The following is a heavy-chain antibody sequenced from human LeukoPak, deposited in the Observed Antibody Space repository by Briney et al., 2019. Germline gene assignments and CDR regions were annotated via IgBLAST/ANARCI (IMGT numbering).Heavy chain of an antibody. D-gene: IGHD3-3*01. CDR3: ARVWARYDFWSGYAIGYYFDY. Sequence: SETLSLTCAVYGGSFSGYYWSWIRQPPGKGLEWIGEINHSGSTNYNPSLKSRVTISVDTSKNQFSLTLSSVTAADTAVYYCARVWARYDFWSGYAIGYYFDYWGQGTPVTVSS. CDR1: GGSFSGYY. CDR2: INHSGST. J-gene: IGHJ4*02. V-gene: IGHV4-34*01.